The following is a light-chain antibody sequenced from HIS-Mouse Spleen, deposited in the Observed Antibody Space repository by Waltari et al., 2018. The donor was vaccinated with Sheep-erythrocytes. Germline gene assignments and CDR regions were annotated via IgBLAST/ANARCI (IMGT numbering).Light chain of an antibody. V-gene: IGLV2-8*01. CDR2: EVS. CDR1: RRDVGGYNH. CDR3: SSYAGSNNYV. J-gene: IGLJ1*01. Sequence: QSALTQPPSASGSPGQSVPISCTGTRRDVGGYNHFPWYQQHPGKAPKLMIYEVSKRPSGVPDRFSGSKSGNTASLTVSGLQAEDEADYYCSSYAGSNNYVFGTGTKVTVL.